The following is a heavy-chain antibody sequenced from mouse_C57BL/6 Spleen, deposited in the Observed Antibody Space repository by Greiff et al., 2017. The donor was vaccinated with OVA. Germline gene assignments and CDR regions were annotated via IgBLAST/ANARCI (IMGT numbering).Heavy chain of an antibody. D-gene: IGHD2-3*01. CDR2: VYPYIGGT. Sequence: VQLQQSGPVLVKPGPSVKISCKASGFTFTDYYMHWVKPSHGKSLEWIGLVYPYIGGTSYNQKFKGKATLTVDTSSSTAYMELNSLTSEDSAVDYWARAYEGNLAWFAYWGKGTLVTVSA. V-gene: IGHV1-36*01. CDR1: GFTFTDYY. J-gene: IGHJ3*01. CDR3: ARAYEGNLAWFAY.